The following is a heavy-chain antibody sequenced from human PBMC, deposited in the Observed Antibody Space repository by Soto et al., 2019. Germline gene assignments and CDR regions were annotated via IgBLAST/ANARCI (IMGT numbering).Heavy chain of an antibody. Sequence: SETLSLTCTVSGGSISSYYWSWIRQPPGKGLEWIGYIYYSGSTNYNPSLKSRVTISVDTSKNQFSLKLSSVTAADTAVYYCARERLDYDILTGYHYYYYMDVWGKGTTVTVSS. D-gene: IGHD3-9*01. CDR1: GGSISSYY. V-gene: IGHV4-59*01. J-gene: IGHJ6*03. CDR2: IYYSGST. CDR3: ARERLDYDILTGYHYYYYMDV.